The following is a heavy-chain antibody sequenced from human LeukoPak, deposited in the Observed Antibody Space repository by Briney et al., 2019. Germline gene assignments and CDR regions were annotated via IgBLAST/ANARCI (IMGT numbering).Heavy chain of an antibody. D-gene: IGHD1-26*01. V-gene: IGHV3-48*04. CDR1: GFPFSSYW. Sequence: GGSLRLSCAASGFPFSSYWMNWVRQAPGKGLEWVSYINSGGSAIYYADSVKGRFTISRDNAKNSLYLQMNSLRADDTAVYYCARGGSYVHYWGQGTLVTVSS. CDR3: ARGGSYVHY. CDR2: INSGGSAI. J-gene: IGHJ4*02.